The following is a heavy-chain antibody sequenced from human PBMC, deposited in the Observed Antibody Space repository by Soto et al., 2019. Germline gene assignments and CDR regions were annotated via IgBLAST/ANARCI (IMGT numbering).Heavy chain of an antibody. CDR1: GFTFSSYG. J-gene: IGHJ2*01. V-gene: IGHV3-33*06. CDR2: IWYDGSNK. Sequence: HPGGSLRLSCAASGFTFSSYGMHWVRQAPGKGLEWVAVIWYDGSNKYYADSVKGRFTVSRDNSKNTLYLQMNSLRAEDTAVYNCAKEPVGPDWYFDLWGRGTLVTVSS. CDR3: AKEPVGPDWYFDL.